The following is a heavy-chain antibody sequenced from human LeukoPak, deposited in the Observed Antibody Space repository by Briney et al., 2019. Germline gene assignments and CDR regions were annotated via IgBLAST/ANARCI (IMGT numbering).Heavy chain of an antibody. V-gene: IGHV4-4*07. J-gene: IGHJ3*02. Sequence: SETLSLTCAVYGGSFSGYYWSWIRQPAEKGLEWIGRIYTSGSTNYNPSLKSRVTISLDTSKNQFSLKLSSVTAADTAVYYCARDYYDSSGYVYLGAFDIWGQGTMVTVSS. CDR1: GGSFSGYY. D-gene: IGHD3-22*01. CDR2: IYTSGST. CDR3: ARDYYDSSGYVYLGAFDI.